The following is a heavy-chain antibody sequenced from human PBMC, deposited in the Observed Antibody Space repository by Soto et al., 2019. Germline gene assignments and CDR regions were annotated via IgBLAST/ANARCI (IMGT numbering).Heavy chain of an antibody. Sequence: GGSLRLSCAASGFSFTTYAMHWVRQAPGKGLEWVAVISDDGSIKYYADSVKGRVTISRDNSKNTFYLQMNSLRGDDTALYYCARAIETAMDPCDYWGQGALVTVSS. J-gene: IGHJ4*02. V-gene: IGHV3-30-3*01. CDR2: ISDDGSIK. D-gene: IGHD5-18*01. CDR3: ARAIETAMDPCDY. CDR1: GFSFTTYA.